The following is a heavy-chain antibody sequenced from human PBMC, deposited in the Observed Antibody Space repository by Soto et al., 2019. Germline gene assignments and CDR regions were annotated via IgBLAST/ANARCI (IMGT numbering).Heavy chain of an antibody. J-gene: IGHJ6*02. CDR3: ARYYFYGLDV. Sequence: VQLVQSGAEVKKPGASVKVSCKASGFTFTGYYLHWVRQAPGQGLEWMGWINPGSGDTKYAQKFQGWVTMTRDTSTSTVYMELSRRRSDDTAVYYCARYYFYGLDVWGQGTTVTASS. V-gene: IGHV1-2*04. CDR1: GFTFTGYY. CDR2: INPGSGDT.